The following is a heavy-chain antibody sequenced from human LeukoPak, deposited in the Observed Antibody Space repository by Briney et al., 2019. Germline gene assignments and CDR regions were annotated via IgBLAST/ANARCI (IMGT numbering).Heavy chain of an antibody. CDR2: ISGTGGTT. CDR1: GFTFSSYG. Sequence: GGSLRLSCSASGFTFSSYGMTWVRQGPGKGLEWVSTISGTGGTTYYADSVKGRFTISRDNAKNSLYLQMNSLRAEDTAVYYCAKTPTYYYDSSGYYFDYWGQGTLVTVSS. V-gene: IGHV3-23*01. J-gene: IGHJ4*02. CDR3: AKTPTYYYDSSGYYFDY. D-gene: IGHD3-22*01.